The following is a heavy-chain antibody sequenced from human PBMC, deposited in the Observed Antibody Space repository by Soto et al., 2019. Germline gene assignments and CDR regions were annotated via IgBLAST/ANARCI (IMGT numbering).Heavy chain of an antibody. CDR3: ARDDPEYCSSTSCYRFPGMDV. V-gene: IGHV1-18*01. Sequence: ALVKVSCKASGYTFTSYGISWVRQAPGQGLEWMGWISAYNGNTNYAQKLQGRVTMTTDTSTSTAYMELRSLRSDDKAVYYCARDDPEYCSSTSCYRFPGMDVWGQGTTVTVSS. CDR2: ISAYNGNT. J-gene: IGHJ6*02. CDR1: GYTFTSYG. D-gene: IGHD2-2*01.